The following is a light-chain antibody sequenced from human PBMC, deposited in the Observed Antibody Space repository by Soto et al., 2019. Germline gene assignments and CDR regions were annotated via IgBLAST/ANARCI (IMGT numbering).Light chain of an antibody. CDR3: QQYNEWALT. J-gene: IGKJ4*01. CDR1: ESVSNN. CDR2: HAS. V-gene: IGKV3-15*01. Sequence: EIVMTQSPATLSVSPGERATLSCRASESVSNNLAWYQQKCCQAPRLLIYHASTSATGIPARFSGSGSGTELTLTISSLQSEDFALYYCQQYNEWALTFGGGTKVEIK.